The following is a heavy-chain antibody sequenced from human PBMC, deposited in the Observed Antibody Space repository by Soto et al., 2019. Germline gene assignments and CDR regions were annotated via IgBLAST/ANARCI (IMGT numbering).Heavy chain of an antibody. J-gene: IGHJ2*01. D-gene: IGHD2-2*01. Sequence: GGSLRLSCAASGFTFSSYGMNWVRQAPEKGLKWVSSISSGSSYIYYADSVKGRFTISRDNAKNSLYLQMNSLRAEDAAVYYCASACCFIICYETPKSMHVPTRRSSDL. CDR2: ISSGSSYI. CDR1: GFTFSSYG. CDR3: ASACCFIICYETPKSMHVPTRRSSDL. V-gene: IGHV3-21*01.